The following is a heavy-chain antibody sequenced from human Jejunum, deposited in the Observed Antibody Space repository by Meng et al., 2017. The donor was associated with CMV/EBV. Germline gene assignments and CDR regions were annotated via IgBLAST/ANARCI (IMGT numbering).Heavy chain of an antibody. CDR1: GFPLNSYG. V-gene: IGHV3-33*01. J-gene: IGHJ4*02. D-gene: IGHD3-22*01. CDR2: LWYDGSRK. CDR3: ARDNDGSSHYSQFDY. Sequence: SGFPLNSYGIHWVRQFRGKGLEWVAVLWYDGSRKYFADSVQGRFSISRDDSKNTVYLQMNSLRAEDTAVYYCARDNDGSSHYSQFDYWGQGTLVTVSS.